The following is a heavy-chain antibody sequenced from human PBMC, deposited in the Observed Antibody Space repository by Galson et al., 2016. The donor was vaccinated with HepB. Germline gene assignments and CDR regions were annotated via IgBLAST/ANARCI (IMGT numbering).Heavy chain of an antibody. CDR2: MSSDGSNK. CDR1: GFTFSSYG. Sequence: SLRLSCAASGFTFSSYGMHWVRPAPGKGLEWVAVMSSDGSNKYYADSVKGRFTTSRDNPKNTLYLQMSSLRPEDTAVYYCAKDVGGARGSRGWSWGASYDYYYYGMDVWGQGTTVTVSS. J-gene: IGHJ6*02. D-gene: IGHD6-19*01. CDR3: AKDVGGARGSRGWSWGASYDYYYYGMDV. V-gene: IGHV3-30*18.